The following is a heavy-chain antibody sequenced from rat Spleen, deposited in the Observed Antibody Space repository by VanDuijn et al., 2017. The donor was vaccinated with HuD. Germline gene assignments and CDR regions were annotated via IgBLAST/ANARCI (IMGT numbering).Heavy chain of an antibody. CDR1: GFTFSNYD. D-gene: IGHD1-2*01. CDR3: ARPHSSHYVMDA. Sequence: EVQLVESGGGLVQPGRSLKLSCAASGFTFSNYDMAWVRQAPTKGLEWVASISTSGGSTYYRDSVKGRFTISRDNAKSTLYLQMNSLRSEDTATYYCARPHSSHYVMDAWGQGASVTVS. CDR2: ISTSGGST. V-gene: IGHV5-25*01. J-gene: IGHJ4*01.